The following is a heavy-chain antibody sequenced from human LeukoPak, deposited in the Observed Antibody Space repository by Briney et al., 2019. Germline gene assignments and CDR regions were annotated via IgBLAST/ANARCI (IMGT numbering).Heavy chain of an antibody. CDR3: AKRTCSGSTCYPLDS. CDR1: GFTFSFAG. J-gene: IGHJ4*02. V-gene: IGHV3-23*01. CDR2: IIGNGVST. Sequence: GGSLRLSCAASGFTFSFAGMHWVRQAPGKGLEWVSAIIGNGVSTYYTDSVQGRFTISRDNCKNTLYLQMNSLRAEDTGVYYCAKRTCSGSTCYPLDSWGQGTLVTVSA. D-gene: IGHD2-15*01.